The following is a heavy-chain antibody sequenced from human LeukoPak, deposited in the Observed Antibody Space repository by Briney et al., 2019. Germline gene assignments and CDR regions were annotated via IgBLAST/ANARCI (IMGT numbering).Heavy chain of an antibody. V-gene: IGHV4-39*01. CDR1: GGSISN. CDR3: ARYCTSTSCFLKHVFDS. D-gene: IGHD2-2*01. J-gene: IGHJ4*02. Sequence: SETLSLTCTVSGGSISNWGWIRQPPGKGLEWIGSIYYSRTTYYNPSLKSRVTISADTSKNQFSLELSSVTAADTAVYYCARYCTSTSCFLKHVFDSWGQGTLVTVSS. CDR2: IYYSRTT.